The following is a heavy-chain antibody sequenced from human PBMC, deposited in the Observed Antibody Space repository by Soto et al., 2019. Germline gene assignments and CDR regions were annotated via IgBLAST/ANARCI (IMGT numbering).Heavy chain of an antibody. CDR3: ARGGSSDYYGMDV. CDR2: ISGSSSTI. J-gene: IGHJ6*02. D-gene: IGHD6-6*01. V-gene: IGHV3-11*01. CDR1: GFTFSDYY. Sequence: QVQLVESGGGLVKPGGSLRLSCAVSGFTFSDYYMSWIRQAPGKGLEWVSHISGSSSTIYYADSVKGRFIISRDNAKNSLYLQVNSLRAEDTAVYYCARGGSSDYYGMDVWGQGTTVTVSS.